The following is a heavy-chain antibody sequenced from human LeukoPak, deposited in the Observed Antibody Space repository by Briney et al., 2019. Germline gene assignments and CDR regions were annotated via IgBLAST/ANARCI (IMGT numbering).Heavy chain of an antibody. J-gene: IGHJ4*02. D-gene: IGHD1-26*01. CDR1: GGSISSSSYY. CDR3: ARPTVGATTGFDF. V-gene: IGHV4-39*01. CDR2: INYSGST. Sequence: KPSETLSLTCTVSGGSISSSSYYWGWIRQPPGKGLEWIGSINYSGSTPYNPSLKSRVSISVDTSKNQFSLNLSSVTAADTAVYYYARPTVGATTGFDFWGQGTLVTVSS.